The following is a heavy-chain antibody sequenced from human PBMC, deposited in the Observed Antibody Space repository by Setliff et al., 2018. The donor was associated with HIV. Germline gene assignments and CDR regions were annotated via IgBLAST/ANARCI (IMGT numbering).Heavy chain of an antibody. Sequence: ASVKVSCKASGYTFTSYYVHFVRQAPGQGPEWMGIINPNGGSTSYAQKFEGRVAMTADTSTNNVHMYLSSLRSEDTAIYYCARGGPGSSFGYDWFDPWGQGTPVTVSS. V-gene: IGHV1-46*01. CDR1: GYTFTSYY. D-gene: IGHD5-18*01. CDR3: ARGGPGSSFGYDWFDP. CDR2: INPNGGST. J-gene: IGHJ5*02.